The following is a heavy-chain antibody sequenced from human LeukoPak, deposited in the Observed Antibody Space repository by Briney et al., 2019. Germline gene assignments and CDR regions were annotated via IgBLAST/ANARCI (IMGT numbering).Heavy chain of an antibody. CDR3: VRHFHGSGYVVDL. D-gene: IGHD6-13*01. V-gene: IGHV6-1*01. Sequence: SQTLSLTCAISGDSVSSNSAAWNWIRQSPSRGLEWLGRTYYRSKWYYDYAVSVKSRITINPDTSKNQFSLKLTSVTAADTAVYFCVRHFHGSGYVVDLWGQGTLVTVSS. CDR2: TYYRSKWYY. J-gene: IGHJ5*02. CDR1: GDSVSSNSAA.